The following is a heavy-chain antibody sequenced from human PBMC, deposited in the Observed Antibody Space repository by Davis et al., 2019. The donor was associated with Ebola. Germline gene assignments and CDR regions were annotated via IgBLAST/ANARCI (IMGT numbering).Heavy chain of an antibody. J-gene: IGHJ4*02. CDR2: ISSSSSYI. V-gene: IGHV3-21*01. CDR3: ARDRWNGDYLFDY. CDR1: GFTFSSYA. D-gene: IGHD4-17*01. Sequence: PGGSLRLSCAASGFTFSSYAMSWVRQAPGKGLEWVSSISSSSSYIYYADSVKGRFIISRDNAKYSLYLQMNSLRAEDTAVYYCARDRWNGDYLFDYWGQGTLVTVSS.